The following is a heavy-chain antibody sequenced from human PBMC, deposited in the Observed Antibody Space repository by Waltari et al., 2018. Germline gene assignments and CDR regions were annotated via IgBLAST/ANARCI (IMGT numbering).Heavy chain of an antibody. Sequence: EVQLVESGGGLVKPGGSLRLSCAASGFTFSSYSMNWVRQAPGKGLGWVSSISSSSSYIYYADSVKGRFTISRDNAKNSLYLQMNSLRAEDTAVYYCASGHSGYYPARWYWGQGTLVTVSS. CDR1: GFTFSSYS. CDR3: ASGHSGYYPARWY. D-gene: IGHD3-22*01. V-gene: IGHV3-21*01. J-gene: IGHJ4*02. CDR2: ISSSSSYI.